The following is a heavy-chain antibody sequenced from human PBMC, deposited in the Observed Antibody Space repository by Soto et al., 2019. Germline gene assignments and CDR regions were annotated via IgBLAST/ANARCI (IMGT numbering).Heavy chain of an antibody. V-gene: IGHV1-69*12. J-gene: IGHJ5*02. CDR1: GGTFSSYA. CDR3: ARDRGPSSGYYPYWFDP. CDR2: IIPIFGTA. D-gene: IGHD3-22*01. Sequence: QVQLVQSGAEVKKPGSSVKVSCKASGGTFSSYAINWVRQAPGQGLEWMGEIIPIFGTANYAQKFQGRVTITADESXSXXYMELSSLRSEDTAAYYCARDRGPSSGYYPYWFDPWGQGTLVTVSS.